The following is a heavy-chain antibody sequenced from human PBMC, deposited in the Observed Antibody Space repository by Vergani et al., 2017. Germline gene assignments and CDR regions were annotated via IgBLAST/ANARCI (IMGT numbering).Heavy chain of an antibody. J-gene: IGHJ5*02. CDR3: ARGETTYRWLDP. CDR2: IYYLGTT. V-gene: IGHV4-30-4*08. CDR1: RGSIASGDHN. Sequence: QVKLQESGPGLLKPSQTLSLTCSISRGSIASGDHNWSWVRQPPGKGLQWIGHIYYLGTTYYNPSLESRATISVDTSRNQFSLTLTSVTAADTAVYWCARGETTYRWLDPWGQGTLVTVSS. D-gene: IGHD4-11*01.